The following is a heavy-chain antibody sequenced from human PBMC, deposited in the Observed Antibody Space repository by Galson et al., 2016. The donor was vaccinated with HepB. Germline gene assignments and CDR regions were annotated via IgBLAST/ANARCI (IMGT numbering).Heavy chain of an antibody. CDR3: YGHLDY. Sequence: SLRLPCAASGFTFSKAWFTWVRQAPGKGLEWVGRIRPQRDRKTPVYAAPVEGGFTISRDDSKNTLYLQMNSLTTEDTALYYCYGHLDYWGRGTLVTVSS. V-gene: IGHV3-15*01. J-gene: IGHJ4*02. D-gene: IGHD4-17*01. CDR1: GFTFSKAW. CDR2: IRPQRDRKTP.